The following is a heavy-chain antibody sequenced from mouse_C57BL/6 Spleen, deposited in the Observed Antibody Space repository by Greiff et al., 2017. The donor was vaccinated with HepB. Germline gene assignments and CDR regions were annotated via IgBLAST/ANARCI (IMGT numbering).Heavy chain of an antibody. CDR1: GYTFTDYY. D-gene: IGHD3-3*01. V-gene: IGHV1-26*01. J-gene: IGHJ2*01. CDR3: AREGQGYYFGY. Sequence: VQLQQSGPELVKPGASVKISCKASGYTFTDYYMNWVKQSHGKSLEWIGDINPNNGGTSYNQKFKGKATLTVDKSSSTAYMELRSLTSEDSAVYYWAREGQGYYFGYWGQGTTLTVSS. CDR2: INPNNGGT.